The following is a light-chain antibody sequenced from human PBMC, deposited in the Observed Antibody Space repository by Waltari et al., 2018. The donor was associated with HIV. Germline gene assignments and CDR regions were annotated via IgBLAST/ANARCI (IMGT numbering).Light chain of an antibody. V-gene: IGKV3-15*01. J-gene: IGKJ1*01. CDR1: QSVSSN. Sequence: EVVMTQSPAILSVSPGERVTLSCRASQSVSSNLAWYQQTPGQAPRLLIYDASTRASGVPARFSGSGSGTDFTLTITSLQSEDFAVYYCQQYNNWPPWTFGQGTRVQIK. CDR3: QQYNNWPPWT. CDR2: DAS.